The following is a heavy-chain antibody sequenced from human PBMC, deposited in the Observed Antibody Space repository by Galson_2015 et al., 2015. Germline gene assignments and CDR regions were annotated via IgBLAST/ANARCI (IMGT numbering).Heavy chain of an antibody. D-gene: IGHD6-19*01. V-gene: IGHV5-51*01. Sequence: QSGAEVKKPGESLKISCKGSGYSFSSYWIGWVCQMPGRGLEWMGIIYPGDSGTRYSPSFRGQVTFSVDKSINIAYLQWSSLKASETAIYYCARQQDYSSGWDGSSSAFDIWGQGTMVTVSS. CDR1: GYSFSSYW. CDR3: ARQQDYSSGWDGSSSAFDI. J-gene: IGHJ3*02. CDR2: IYPGDSGT.